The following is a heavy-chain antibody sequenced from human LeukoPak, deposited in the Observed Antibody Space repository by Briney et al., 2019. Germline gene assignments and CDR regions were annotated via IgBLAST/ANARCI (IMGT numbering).Heavy chain of an antibody. D-gene: IGHD5-18*01. CDR1: GFTFDDYA. J-gene: IGHJ4*02. V-gene: IGHV3-9*03. CDR3: AKSDSYGYYFDY. Sequence: GGSLRLSCAASGFTFDDYAMHWVRQAPGKGLEWVSGISWNSGSIGYADSVKGRFTISRDNAKNSLYLQMNSLRAEDMAFYYCAKSDSYGYYFDYWGQGTLVTVSS. CDR2: ISWNSGSI.